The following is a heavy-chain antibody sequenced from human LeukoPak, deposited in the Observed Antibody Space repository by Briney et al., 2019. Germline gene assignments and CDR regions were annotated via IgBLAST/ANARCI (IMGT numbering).Heavy chain of an antibody. V-gene: IGHV4-59*08. CDR2: IYYSGST. CDR3: ARPRIAATFDAFDI. J-gene: IGHJ3*02. CDR1: GGSISSYY. D-gene: IGHD6-13*01. Sequence: SETLSLTCTVSGGSISSYYWSWIRQPPGKGLEWIGYIYYSGSTNYNPSLKSRVTISVDTSKNQFSLKLSSVTAADTAVYYCARPRIAATFDAFDIWGQGTMVTVSS.